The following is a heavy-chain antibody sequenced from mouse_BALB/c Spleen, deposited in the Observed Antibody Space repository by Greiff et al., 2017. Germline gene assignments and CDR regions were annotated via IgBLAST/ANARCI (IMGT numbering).Heavy chain of an antibody. D-gene: IGHD2-14*01. Sequence: EVKLMESGGGLVKPGGSLKLSCAASGFTFSDYYMYWVRQTPEKRLEWVATISDGGSYTYYPDSVKGRFTISRDNAKNNLYLQMSSLKSEDTAMYYCARASPYRYDNYAMDYWGQGTSVTVSS. CDR2: ISDGGSYT. CDR3: ARASPYRYDNYAMDY. J-gene: IGHJ4*01. V-gene: IGHV5-4*02. CDR1: GFTFSDYY.